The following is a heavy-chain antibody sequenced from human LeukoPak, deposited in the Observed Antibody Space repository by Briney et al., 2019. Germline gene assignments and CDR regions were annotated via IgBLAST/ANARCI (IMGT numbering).Heavy chain of an antibody. D-gene: IGHD4-17*01. V-gene: IGHV3-21*01. Sequence: GGSLRLSCAASGFTFSSYSMNWVRQAPGKGLEWVSSISSSSSYIYYADSVKGRFTISRDNAKNSLYLQMSSLRAEDTAVYYCARAGDYGDYVVDYWGQGTLVTVSS. J-gene: IGHJ4*02. CDR2: ISSSSSYI. CDR1: GFTFSSYS. CDR3: ARAGDYGDYVVDY.